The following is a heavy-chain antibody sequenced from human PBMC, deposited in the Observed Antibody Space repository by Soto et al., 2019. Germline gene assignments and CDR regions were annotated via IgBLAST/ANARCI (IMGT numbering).Heavy chain of an antibody. CDR3: ARGATARVAGAPS. Sequence: PGGSLRLSCAASGFTFSTYWMSWVRQAPGKGLEWVANINQDGSEKYYVDSVKGRFTISRDNAKNSLYLQMNSLRAEDTAIYYCARGATARVAGAPSWGQGTLVTVSS. V-gene: IGHV3-7*01. CDR2: INQDGSEK. J-gene: IGHJ4*02. CDR1: GFTFSTYW. D-gene: IGHD6-19*01.